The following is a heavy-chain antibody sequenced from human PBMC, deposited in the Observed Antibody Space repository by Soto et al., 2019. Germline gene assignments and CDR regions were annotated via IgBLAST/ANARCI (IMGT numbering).Heavy chain of an antibody. Sequence: GGSLRLSCAASGFTFSGSAMHWVRQASGKGLEWVGRIRSKANSYATAYAASVKGRFTISRDDSKNTAYLQMNSLKTEDTAVYYCTRHSDGSGSYPPYYYYYGMDVWGQGTTVTVSS. V-gene: IGHV3-73*01. J-gene: IGHJ6*02. CDR2: IRSKANSYAT. CDR1: GFTFSGSA. D-gene: IGHD3-10*01. CDR3: TRHSDGSGSYPPYYYYYGMDV.